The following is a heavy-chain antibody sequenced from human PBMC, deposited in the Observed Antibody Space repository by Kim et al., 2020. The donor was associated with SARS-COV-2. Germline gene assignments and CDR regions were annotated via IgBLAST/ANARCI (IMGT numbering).Heavy chain of an antibody. CDR1: GGSITSGSYY. CDR3: ARGAYCSGGSCFPYFDY. Sequence: SETLSLTCTVSGGSITSGSYYWSWIRQPAGKGLEWIGRIYTSGSTNYNPSLKSRVTISVDTSKNQFSLKLSSVTAADTAVYYCARGAYCSGGSCFPYFDYWGQGTLVTVSS. V-gene: IGHV4-61*02. CDR2: IYTSGST. J-gene: IGHJ4*02. D-gene: IGHD2-15*01.